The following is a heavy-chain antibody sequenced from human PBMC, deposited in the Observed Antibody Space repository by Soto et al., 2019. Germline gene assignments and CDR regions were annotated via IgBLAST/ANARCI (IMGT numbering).Heavy chain of an antibody. CDR1: GGTFSSYA. D-gene: IGHD2-2*01. Sequence: ASVKVSCKASGGTFSSYAISWVRQAPGQGLEWMGGIIPIFGTANYAQKFQGRVTITADESTSTAYMELSSLRSEDTAVYYCARGLPAARDYYYYMDVWGKGTTVTVSS. CDR2: IIPIFGTA. CDR3: ARGLPAARDYYYYMDV. J-gene: IGHJ6*03. V-gene: IGHV1-69*13.